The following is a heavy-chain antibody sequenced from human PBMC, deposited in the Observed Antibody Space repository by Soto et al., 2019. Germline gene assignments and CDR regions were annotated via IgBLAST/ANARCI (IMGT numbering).Heavy chain of an antibody. D-gene: IGHD2-15*01. Sequence: PSVKVSCKASGYTFTSYGISWVRQAPGQGLEWMGWISAYNGNTNYAQKLQGRVTMTTDTSTSTAYMELRSLRSDDTAVYYCARDTDIVVVVAANAEYFQHWGQGTLVTVSS. J-gene: IGHJ1*01. CDR3: ARDTDIVVVVAANAEYFQH. CDR1: GYTFTSYG. V-gene: IGHV1-18*01. CDR2: ISAYNGNT.